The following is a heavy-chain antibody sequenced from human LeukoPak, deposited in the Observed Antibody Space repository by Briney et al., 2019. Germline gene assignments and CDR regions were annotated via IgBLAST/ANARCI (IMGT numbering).Heavy chain of an antibody. V-gene: IGHV4-61*08. CDR1: GDSINSGAYF. J-gene: IGHJ3*02. Sequence: SETLSLTCTVSGDSINSGAYFWTWIRQPPGKGLEWIGYIYYSGSTNYNPSLKSRVTISVDTSKNQFSLKLSSVTAADTAVYYCARDGFWGHAFDIWGQGTMVTVSS. D-gene: IGHD7-27*01. CDR2: IYYSGST. CDR3: ARDGFWGHAFDI.